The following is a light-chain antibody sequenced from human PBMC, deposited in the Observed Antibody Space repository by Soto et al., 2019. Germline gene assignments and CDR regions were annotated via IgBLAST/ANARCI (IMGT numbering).Light chain of an antibody. CDR1: QSISSSY. Sequence: EIVLTQSPGTLSLSPGERATLSCRASQSISSSYLAWYQQKPGQAPRLLIYGASSRATGIPDRLSGSGSGTDFSLTISRLETEDFAVYYCQQYGRSPPYTFGQGTKTGDQ. CDR3: QQYGRSPPYT. CDR2: GAS. V-gene: IGKV3-20*01. J-gene: IGKJ2*01.